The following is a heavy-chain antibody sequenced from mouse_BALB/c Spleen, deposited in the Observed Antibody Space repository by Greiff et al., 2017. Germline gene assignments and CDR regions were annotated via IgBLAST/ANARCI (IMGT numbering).Heavy chain of an antibody. CDR2: IDPANGNT. D-gene: IGHD2-3*01. CDR1: GFNIKDTY. Sequence: EVQLQQSGAELVKPGASVKLSCTASGFNIKDTYMHWVKQRPEQGLEWIGRIDPANGNTKYDPKFQGKATITADTSSNTAYLQLSSLTSEVTAVYYCARCYDGYYVFFDYWGQGTTLTVSS. J-gene: IGHJ2*01. V-gene: IGHV14-3*02. CDR3: ARCYDGYYVFFDY.